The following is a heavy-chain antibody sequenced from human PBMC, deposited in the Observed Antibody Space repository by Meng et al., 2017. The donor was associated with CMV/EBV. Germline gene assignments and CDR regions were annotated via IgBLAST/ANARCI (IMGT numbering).Heavy chain of an antibody. Sequence: LSLTCAASGFTFSSYAVSWVRQAPGKGLEWVSAISGSGGSTYYADSVKGRFTISRDNSKNTLYLQMNSLRAEDTAVYYCAKWFWSGDDYYGMDVWGQGTTVTRLL. CDR3: AKWFWSGDDYYGMDV. J-gene: IGHJ6*02. D-gene: IGHD3-3*01. V-gene: IGHV3-23*01. CDR2: ISGSGGST. CDR1: GFTFSSYA.